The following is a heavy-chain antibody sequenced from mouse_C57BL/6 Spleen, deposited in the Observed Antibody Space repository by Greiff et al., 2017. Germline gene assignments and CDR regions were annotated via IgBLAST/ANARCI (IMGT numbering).Heavy chain of an antibody. Sequence: EVMLVESGGDLVKPGGSLKLSCAASGFTFSSYGMSWVRQTPDKRLEWVATISSGGSYTYYPDSVKGRFPISRDNAKNTLYLQMRSLKSEDTAMYYCARHRDYYGSSYVGYFDVWGKGTTLTVSS. J-gene: IGHJ1*03. CDR1: GFTFSSYG. D-gene: IGHD1-1*01. CDR3: ARHRDYYGSSYVGYFDV. V-gene: IGHV5-6*01. CDR2: ISSGGSYT.